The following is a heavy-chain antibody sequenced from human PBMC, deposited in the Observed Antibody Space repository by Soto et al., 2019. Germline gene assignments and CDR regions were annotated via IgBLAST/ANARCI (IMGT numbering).Heavy chain of an antibody. CDR2: INHSGST. CDR3: AKNARYYDFWSGFNYFYYLDV. D-gene: IGHD3-3*01. V-gene: IGHV4-34*08. J-gene: IGHJ6*03. CDR1: GGTFSGYY. Sequence: SETLCLTCAGSGGTFSGYYWRWIRQPPGKGLEWIGEINHSGSTNYNPSLKSRVTISVDTTKNQFSLKLSSVTAADTAVYYCAKNARYYDFWSGFNYFYYLDVWGQGTTVTVSS.